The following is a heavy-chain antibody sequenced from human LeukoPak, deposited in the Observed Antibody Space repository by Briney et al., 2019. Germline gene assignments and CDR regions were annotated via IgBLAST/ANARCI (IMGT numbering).Heavy chain of an antibody. D-gene: IGHD6-19*01. Sequence: PGGSLRLSCAASGFTVSNNYMSWVRQAPGKGLEWVSGLYAGGTTYYADSVKGRFINSRDNPKNTLYLQMNSLRAEDTAVYYCARLAGTDSDYWGQGTLVTVSS. CDR2: LYAGGTT. V-gene: IGHV3-53*01. CDR3: ARLAGTDSDY. J-gene: IGHJ4*02. CDR1: GFTVSNNY.